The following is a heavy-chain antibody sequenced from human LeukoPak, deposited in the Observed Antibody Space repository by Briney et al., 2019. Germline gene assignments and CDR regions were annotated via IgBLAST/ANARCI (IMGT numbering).Heavy chain of an antibody. CDR1: GYTFNAYW. CDR3: ARHSRGSNDY. J-gene: IGHJ4*02. V-gene: IGHV5-51*01. Sequence: GESLKISCQGSGYTFNAYWIGWVRQMPGKGLEWMGVIYAGDSEIRYSPSFQGQVTISVDKSISTAYLQWSSLKASDTAMYYCARHSRGSNDYWGQGTLVTVSS. CDR2: IYAGDSEI. D-gene: IGHD5-12*01.